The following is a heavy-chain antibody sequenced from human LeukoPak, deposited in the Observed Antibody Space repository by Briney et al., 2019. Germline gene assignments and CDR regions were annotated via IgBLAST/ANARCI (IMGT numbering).Heavy chain of an antibody. D-gene: IGHD6-6*01. V-gene: IGHV1-2*02. CDR1: GHIFTGYY. CDR3: AGEYSSSGLDY. CDR2: INPNSGGT. J-gene: IGHJ4*02. Sequence: ASVEVSCKASGHIFTGYYMHWVRQAPGQGLEWMGWINPNSGGTNYAQKFQGRVTMTRDTSISTAYMELSRLRSDDTAVYYCAGEYSSSGLDYWGQGTLVTVSS.